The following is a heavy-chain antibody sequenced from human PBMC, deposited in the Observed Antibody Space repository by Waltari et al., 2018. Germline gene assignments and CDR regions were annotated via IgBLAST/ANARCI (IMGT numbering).Heavy chain of an antibody. CDR1: GCPSSNAW. J-gene: IGHJ4*02. D-gene: IGHD5-12*01. CDR2: IKSKTDGGTT. V-gene: IGHV3-15*01. Sequence: EVQLVESGGGLVKPGGSFSLSCASSGCPSSNAWLSWVRQAPGKGLEWVGRIKSKTDGGTTDYTAPVKGRFTISRDDSKNTLYLQMNSLKTEDTAVYYCTTARRYVYWGQGTLVTVSS. CDR3: TTARRYVY.